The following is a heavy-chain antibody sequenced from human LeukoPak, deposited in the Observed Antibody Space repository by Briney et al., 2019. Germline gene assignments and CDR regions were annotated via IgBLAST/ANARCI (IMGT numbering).Heavy chain of an antibody. J-gene: IGHJ5*02. V-gene: IGHV4-4*09. CDR2: IYTSGST. CDR3: ARHLSGEFWFDP. Sequence: PSETLSLTCTVSGGSISSYYWRWIRQPPGKGLAWIGYIYTSGSTNYNPSLKSRVTISVDTSKNQFSLKLSSVTAADTAVYYCARHLSGEFWFDPWGQGTLVTVSS. CDR1: GGSISSYY. D-gene: IGHD1-26*01.